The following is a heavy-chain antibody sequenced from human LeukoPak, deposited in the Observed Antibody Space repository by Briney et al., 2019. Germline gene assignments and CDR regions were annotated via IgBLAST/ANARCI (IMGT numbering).Heavy chain of an antibody. Sequence: GGSLRLSCAASGFTFSSYGMHWVRQAPGKGLEWVAFIRYDGSNKYYADSVKGRFTISRDNSKNTLYLQMNSLRAKDTAVYYCAKDPYQLLLEGGAFDIWGQGTMVTVSS. CDR2: IRYDGSNK. D-gene: IGHD2-2*01. V-gene: IGHV3-30*02. CDR1: GFTFSSYG. CDR3: AKDPYQLLLEGGAFDI. J-gene: IGHJ3*02.